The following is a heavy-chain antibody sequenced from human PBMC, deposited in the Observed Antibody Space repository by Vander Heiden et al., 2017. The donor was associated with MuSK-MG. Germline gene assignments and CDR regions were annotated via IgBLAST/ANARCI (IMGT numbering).Heavy chain of an antibody. CDR1: GYSISNGYY. D-gene: IGHD3-16*01. Sequence: QVQLQESSPGLVKPSETLSPTCTVSGYSISNGYYWGWIRQPPGKGLEWIANIFHSGDTYHNPSLKSRITISIDTSKNQFYLNLRSVTAADTAVYYCARRGIPFSSYYFDFWGQGTLVTVSS. CDR3: ARRGIPFSSYYFDF. V-gene: IGHV4-38-2*02. J-gene: IGHJ4*02. CDR2: IFHSGDT.